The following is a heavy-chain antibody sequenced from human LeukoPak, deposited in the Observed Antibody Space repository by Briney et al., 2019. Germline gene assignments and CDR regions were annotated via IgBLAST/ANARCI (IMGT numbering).Heavy chain of an antibody. CDR1: GGSISSSSYY. V-gene: IGHV4-39*01. CDR2: IYYSGST. J-gene: IGHJ4*02. Sequence: ETLSLTCTVSGGSISSSSYYWGWIRQPPGKGLEWIGSIYYSGSTYYNPSLKSRVTISVDTSKNQFSLKLSPVTAADTAVYYCARGSSSTDYWGQGTLVTVSS. CDR3: ARGSSSTDY. D-gene: IGHD6-6*01.